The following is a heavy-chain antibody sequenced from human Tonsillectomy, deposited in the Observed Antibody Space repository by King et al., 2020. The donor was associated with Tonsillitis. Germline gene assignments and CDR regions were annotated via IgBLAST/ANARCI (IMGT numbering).Heavy chain of an antibody. CDR3: ARRTWAVAGSGGFDY. J-gene: IGHJ4*02. D-gene: IGHD6-19*01. CDR2: IYSGGST. CDR1: GFTVSSNY. V-gene: IGHV3-66*04. Sequence: VQLVESGGGLVQPGGSLRLSCAASGFTVSSNYMSWVRQAPGKGLEWVSVIYSGGSTYYADSVKGRFTISRDNSKNTLYLQMNSLRAEDTAVYYCARRTWAVAGSGGFDYWGQGTLVTVSS.